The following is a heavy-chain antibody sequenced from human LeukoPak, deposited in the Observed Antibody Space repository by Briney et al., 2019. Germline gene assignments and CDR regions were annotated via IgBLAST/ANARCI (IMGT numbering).Heavy chain of an antibody. CDR2: IYLDGSST. CDR1: GFSFSRYW. Sequence: GGSLRLSCAASGFSFSRYWMHRARQAPGKGLEWVARIYLDGSSTSHADSVKGRFTISRDNAKNTLYLQMNSLRAEDTAVYYCARERSTVFTMDVWGKGTTVTVSS. CDR3: ARERSTVFTMDV. J-gene: IGHJ6*03. V-gene: IGHV3-74*01. D-gene: IGHD4-17*01.